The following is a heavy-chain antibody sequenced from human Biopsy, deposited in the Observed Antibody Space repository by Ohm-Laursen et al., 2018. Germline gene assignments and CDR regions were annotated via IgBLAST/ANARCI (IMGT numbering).Heavy chain of an antibody. V-gene: IGHV1-2*02. CDR1: GYTFTGYY. CDR2: INPNSGGT. CDR3: ATITRGATRFPFDY. J-gene: IGHJ4*02. Sequence: AASVKVSCKASGYTFTGYYMHWVRQAPGQGLGWMGWINPNSGGTNYAQKFQGRVTMTRDTSISTAYMELSRLRSDDTAVYYCATITRGATRFPFDYWGQGTLVTVSS. D-gene: IGHD1-26*01.